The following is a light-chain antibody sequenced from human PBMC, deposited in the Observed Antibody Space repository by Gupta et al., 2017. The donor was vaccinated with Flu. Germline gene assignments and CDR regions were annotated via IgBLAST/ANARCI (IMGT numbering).Light chain of an antibody. CDR2: GAS. J-gene: IGKJ2*01. CDR3: QQYGSSPT. Sequence: EIVLTQSPGTLSLSPGERATLSCRASQSVGSTYLAWYQQKPGQAPRLLIYGASSRATAFPDRFRGSGSGTDFTLTINRLETEDFAVYYCQQYGSSPTFVQGTKLEIK. CDR1: QSVGSTY. V-gene: IGKV3-20*01.